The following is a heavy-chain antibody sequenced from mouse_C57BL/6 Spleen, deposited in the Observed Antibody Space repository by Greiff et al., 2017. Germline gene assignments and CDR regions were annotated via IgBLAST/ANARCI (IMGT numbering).Heavy chain of an antibody. CDR2: FYPGSGSI. CDR1: GYTFTEYT. V-gene: IGHV1-62-2*01. D-gene: IGHD1-1*01. Sequence: QVQLKESGAELVKPGASVKLSCKASGYTFTEYTIHWVKQRSGQGLEWIGWFYPGSGSIKYNEKFKDKATLTADKSSSTVYMELSRLTSEDSAVYFCARHEDTATVVGDYFDYWGQGTTLTVSS. CDR3: ARHEDTATVVGDYFDY. J-gene: IGHJ2*01.